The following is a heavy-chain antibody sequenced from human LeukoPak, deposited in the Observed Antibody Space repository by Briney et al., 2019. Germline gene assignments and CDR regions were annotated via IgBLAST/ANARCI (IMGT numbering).Heavy chain of an antibody. CDR3: ARGPEGFDWLPRVDP. D-gene: IGHD3-9*01. CDR1: GGTFSSYA. V-gene: IGHV1-69*06. CDR2: IIPIFGTA. J-gene: IGHJ5*02. Sequence: SVKVSCKASGGTFSSYAISWVRQAPGQGLEWMGGIIPIFGTANYAQKFQGRVTITADKSTSTAYMELSSLRSEDTAVYYCARGPEGFDWLPRVDPWGQGTLVTVSS.